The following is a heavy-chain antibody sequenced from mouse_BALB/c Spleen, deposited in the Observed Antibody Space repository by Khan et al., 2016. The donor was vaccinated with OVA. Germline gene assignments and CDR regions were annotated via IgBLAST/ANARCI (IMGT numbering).Heavy chain of an antibody. J-gene: IGHJ2*01. CDR1: NYKFTDYA. D-gene: IGHD4-1*01. CDR2: ISNYFGKT. Sequence: QVQLQQSGPELVRPGVSVKISCKGSNYKFTDYAMHWVKQSHAKSLEWIGVISNYFGKTNYNQKFKGKATMTVDKFSSTVYMELARLTSEDSAIYYCASSGLGIYLDYWGQGTTLTVSS. CDR3: ASSGLGIYLDY. V-gene: IGHV1S137*01.